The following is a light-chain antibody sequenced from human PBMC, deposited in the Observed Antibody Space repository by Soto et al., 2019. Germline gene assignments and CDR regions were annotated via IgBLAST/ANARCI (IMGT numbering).Light chain of an antibody. J-gene: IGLJ3*02. CDR3: GTWDYSLSAVV. CDR1: SSNIGTNY. V-gene: IGLV1-51*01. CDR2: ANI. Sequence: QSVLTQPPSVSAAPGQRVTISCSGSSSNIGTNYVSWYQQLPGTAPKLLIYANIRRPSGIPDRFSGSKSGTSATLGITGLQTGDEADYYCGTWDYSLSAVVFGGGTKVTVL.